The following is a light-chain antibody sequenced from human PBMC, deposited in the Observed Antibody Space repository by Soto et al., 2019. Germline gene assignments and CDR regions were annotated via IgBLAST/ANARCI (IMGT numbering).Light chain of an antibody. CDR1: PGVSSSS. CDR3: QHYGTSMWT. Sequence: EIVMTQSPATVSLSPGERATLSCRASPGVSSSSLSWYQQKPGQAPRLLIYDTSSRATDIPDRFSGSGSGTDFTLTISRLEPEDFTVYYCQHYGTSMWTFGQGTKVDIK. V-gene: IGKV3-20*01. J-gene: IGKJ1*01. CDR2: DTS.